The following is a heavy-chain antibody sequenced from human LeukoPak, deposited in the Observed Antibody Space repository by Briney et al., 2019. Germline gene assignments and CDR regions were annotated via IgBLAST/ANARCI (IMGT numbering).Heavy chain of an antibody. CDR1: GGSISSSNW. CDR3: ARDGRVDYGDYTFDY. J-gene: IGHJ4*02. Sequence: SGTLSLTCAVSGGSISSSNWWSWVRQPPGKGLEWIGEIYHSGSTNYNPSLKSRVTILVDTSKNQFSLKLSSVTAADTAVYYCARDGRVDYGDYTFDYWGQGTQVTVSS. CDR2: IYHSGST. D-gene: IGHD4-17*01. V-gene: IGHV4-4*02.